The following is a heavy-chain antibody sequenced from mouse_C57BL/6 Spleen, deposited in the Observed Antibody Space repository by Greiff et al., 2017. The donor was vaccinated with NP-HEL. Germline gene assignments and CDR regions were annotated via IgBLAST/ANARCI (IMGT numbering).Heavy chain of an antibody. CDR1: GYAFSSYW. Sequence: QVQLQQSGAELVKPGASVKISCKASGYAFSSYWMNWVKQRPGKGLEWIGQIYPGDGDTNYNGKFKGKATLTADKSSSTAYMQLSSLTSEASAVCFCAGGGGTGYFDYWGQGTTLTVSS. CDR2: IYPGDGDT. J-gene: IGHJ2*01. CDR3: AGGGGTGYFDY. D-gene: IGHD3-3*01. V-gene: IGHV1-80*01.